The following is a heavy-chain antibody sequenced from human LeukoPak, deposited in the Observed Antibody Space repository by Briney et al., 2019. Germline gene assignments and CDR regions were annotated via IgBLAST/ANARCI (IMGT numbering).Heavy chain of an antibody. CDR3: ARRVGGTPDY. V-gene: IGHV3-23*01. D-gene: IGHD1-1*01. CDR2: ISVDGHGS. Sequence: PGGSLRLSCAASGFLINSDVMTWVRQPPGRGLEWVSAISVDGHGSDYANSVKGRFTISRDSAKNIVYLQMNSLTAEDTALYYCARRVGGTPDYWGRGTQVTVSS. J-gene: IGHJ4*02. CDR1: GFLINSDV.